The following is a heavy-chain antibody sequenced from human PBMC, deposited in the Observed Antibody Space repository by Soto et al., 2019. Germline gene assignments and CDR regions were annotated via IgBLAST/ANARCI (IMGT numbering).Heavy chain of an antibody. Sequence: VGSLRLSCAASGFTFSSYAMSWVRQAPGKGLEWVSAISGSGGSTYYADSVKGRFTISRDNSKNTLYLQMNSLRAEDTAVYYCAKDLRDGYNPGSDYWGQGTLVTVSS. V-gene: IGHV3-23*01. J-gene: IGHJ4*02. CDR3: AKDLRDGYNPGSDY. CDR1: GFTFSSYA. D-gene: IGHD5-12*01. CDR2: ISGSGGST.